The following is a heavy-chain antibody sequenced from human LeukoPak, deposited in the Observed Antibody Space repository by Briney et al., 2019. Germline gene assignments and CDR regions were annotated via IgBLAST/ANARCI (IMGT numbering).Heavy chain of an antibody. D-gene: IGHD2-2*01. CDR1: GGSLSSYY. Sequence: SETLSLTCTVSGGSLSSYYWSWIRQPPGKGLEGIGYIYYSGSTNYNPSLTSRVTISVDTSKNQFSLKLSSVTAADTAVYYCAREEPAAMVIDYWGQGTLVTVSS. J-gene: IGHJ4*02. V-gene: IGHV4-59*01. CDR3: AREEPAAMVIDY. CDR2: IYYSGST.